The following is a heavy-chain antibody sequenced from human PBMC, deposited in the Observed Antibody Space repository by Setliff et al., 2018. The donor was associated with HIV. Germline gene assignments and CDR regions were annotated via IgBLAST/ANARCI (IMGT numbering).Heavy chain of an antibody. Sequence: GGSLRLSCSTSGFTFSNYAMHWVRQAPGKGLEYVSSISTNGDSTSYADSVKGRFTISRDNSKNTLYLQMSSLRTEDTAVYYCAKVMITTTWAFDFWGQGTPVTVSS. D-gene: IGHD1-26*01. CDR3: AKVMITTTWAFDF. V-gene: IGHV3-64D*09. J-gene: IGHJ4*02. CDR1: GFTFSNYA. CDR2: ISTNGDST.